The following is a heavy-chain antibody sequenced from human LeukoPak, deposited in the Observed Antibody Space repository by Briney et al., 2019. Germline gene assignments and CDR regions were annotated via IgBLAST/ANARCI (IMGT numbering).Heavy chain of an antibody. CDR2: IYYSGST. J-gene: IGHJ6*03. V-gene: IGHV4-39*02. Sequence: SETLSLTCTVSGGSISSSSYYWGWIRQPPGKGLEWIGSIYYSGSTYYNPSLKSRVTISVDTSKNQFSLKLSSVTAADTAVYYCARDRVTVHYYYMDVWGKGTTVTVSS. D-gene: IGHD3-16*02. CDR1: GGSISSSSYY. CDR3: ARDRVTVHYYYMDV.